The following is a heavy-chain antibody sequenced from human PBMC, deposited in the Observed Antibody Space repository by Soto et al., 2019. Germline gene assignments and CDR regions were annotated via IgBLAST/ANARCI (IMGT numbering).Heavy chain of an antibody. J-gene: IGHJ6*02. D-gene: IGHD2-21*02. Sequence: EVQLVESGGGLVKPGGSLRLSCAASGFTFSSYSMNWVRQAPGKGLEWVSSISSSSSYIYYADSVKGRFTISRDNAKNSLYLKTNSLRAEDTAVYYCARAPWGGDSYGMDVWGQGTTVTVSS. CDR1: GFTFSSYS. CDR3: ARAPWGGDSYGMDV. CDR2: ISSSSSYI. V-gene: IGHV3-21*01.